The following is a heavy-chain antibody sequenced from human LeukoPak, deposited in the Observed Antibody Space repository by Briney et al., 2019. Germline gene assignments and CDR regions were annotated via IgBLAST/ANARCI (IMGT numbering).Heavy chain of an antibody. CDR2: INTDGSSI. D-gene: IGHD2-15*01. CDR3: VRWWSDY. V-gene: IGHV3-74*01. J-gene: IGHJ4*02. Sequence: GGSLRLSCAASGFTFSSYWMHWVRQAPGKGLVWVSRINTDGSSIGYADSVKGRFTISRDNAKNTLYLQMNSLRVEDTAVYYCVRWWSDYWGQGTLVTVSS. CDR1: GFTFSSYW.